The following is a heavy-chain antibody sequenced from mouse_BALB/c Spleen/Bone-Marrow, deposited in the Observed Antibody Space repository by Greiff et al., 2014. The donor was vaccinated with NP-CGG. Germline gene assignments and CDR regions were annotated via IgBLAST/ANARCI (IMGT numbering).Heavy chain of an antibody. CDR1: GYTFTNYY. Sequence: EVQLQQSGPELVKPGASVKMSCKASGYTFTNYYMKWVKLSHGKSLEWIGDINPNNGDTFYNQKFEGKATLTVDKSSSTAYMQLNILTSEDSAVYYCARGYMDYWGQGTTLTVSS. D-gene: IGHD1-3*01. CDR2: INPNNGDT. V-gene: IGHV1-26*01. J-gene: IGHJ2*01. CDR3: ARGYMDY.